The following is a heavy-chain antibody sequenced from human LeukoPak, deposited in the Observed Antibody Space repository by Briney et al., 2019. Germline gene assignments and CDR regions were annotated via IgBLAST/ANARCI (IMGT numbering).Heavy chain of an antibody. CDR3: ARGLRDYYYYMDV. V-gene: IGHV1-46*01. J-gene: IGHJ6*03. D-gene: IGHD3-16*01. Sequence: ASVKVSCKASGYTFTSYYMHWVRQALGQGLEWMGIINPSGGSTSYAQKFQGRVTMTRDMSTSTAYMELSSLRSEDTAVYYCARGLRDYYYYMDVWGKGTTVTVSS. CDR1: GYTFTSYY. CDR2: INPSGGST.